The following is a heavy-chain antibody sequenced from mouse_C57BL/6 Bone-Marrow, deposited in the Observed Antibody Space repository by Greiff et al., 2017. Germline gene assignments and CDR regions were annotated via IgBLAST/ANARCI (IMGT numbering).Heavy chain of an antibody. V-gene: IGHV1-82*01. Sequence: VKLQQSGPELVKPGASVKISCKASGYAFSSSWMNWVKQRPGKGLEWIGRIYPGDGDTNYNGKFKGKATLTADKSSSTAYMQLSSLTSEDSAVYFCARLGPYWGQGTLVTVSA. CDR2: IYPGDGDT. CDR3: ARLGPY. J-gene: IGHJ3*01. CDR1: GYAFSSSW.